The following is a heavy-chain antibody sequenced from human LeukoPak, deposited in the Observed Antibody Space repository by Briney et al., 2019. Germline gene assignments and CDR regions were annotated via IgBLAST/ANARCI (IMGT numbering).Heavy chain of an antibody. V-gene: IGHV3-7*01. D-gene: IGHD6-19*01. CDR2: IRQDGSAK. Sequence: GGSLRLSCAASGFTFSTYWMSWVRQAPGKGLEWVANIRQDGSAKYYLDSVKGRFTISRDNAKNSLYLQLNSLRAEDTAVYSCTRDPSAVAGTFHGMDVWGQGTTVTVSS. CDR1: GFTFSTYW. J-gene: IGHJ6*02. CDR3: TRDPSAVAGTFHGMDV.